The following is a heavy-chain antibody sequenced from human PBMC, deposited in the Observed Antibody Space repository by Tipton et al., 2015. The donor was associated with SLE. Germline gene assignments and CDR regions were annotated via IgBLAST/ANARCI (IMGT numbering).Heavy chain of an antibody. CDR3: ARGGVRVIAAAGYY. CDR1: GFSLSPYG. D-gene: IGHD6-13*01. Sequence: GSLRLSCAASGFSLSPYGMHWFRQAPGKGLEWVSFIRFDGNIKQYAESVKGRFTISRDNSKNTLYLQMNSLRAEDTAVYYCARGGVRVIAAAGYYWGQGTLVTVSS. CDR2: IRFDGNIK. V-gene: IGHV3-30*02. J-gene: IGHJ4*02.